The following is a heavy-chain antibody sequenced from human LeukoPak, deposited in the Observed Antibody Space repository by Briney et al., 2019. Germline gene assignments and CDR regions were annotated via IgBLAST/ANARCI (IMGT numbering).Heavy chain of an antibody. V-gene: IGHV3-23*01. CDR1: GFTFSDYY. CDR2: ISGSGGST. D-gene: IGHD3-10*01. Sequence: PGGSLRLSCAASGFTFSDYYMSWIRQAPGKGLEWVSAISGSGGSTYYADSVKGRFTISRDNSKNTLYLQMNSLRAEDTAVYYCAKGLRVRGVLDYWGQGTLVTVSS. CDR3: AKGLRVRGVLDY. J-gene: IGHJ4*02.